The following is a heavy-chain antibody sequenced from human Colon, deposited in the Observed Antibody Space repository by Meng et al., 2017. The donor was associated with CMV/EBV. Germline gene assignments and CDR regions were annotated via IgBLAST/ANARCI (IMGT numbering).Heavy chain of an antibody. D-gene: IGHD3-9*01. CDR3: ARDHDDYDLLTGYYDHQFYDMDV. CDR2: TNPKSGAT. CDR1: GYSFTGYY. J-gene: IGHJ6*02. Sequence: ASVKVSCKASGYSFTGYYIHWVRQAPGQGLEWMGWTNPKSGATNYAQKFLGRVTMTRNTSITTAYMELSGLRSDDSDIYYCARDHDDYDLLTGYYDHQFYDMDVWGQGATVTVSS. V-gene: IGHV1-2*02.